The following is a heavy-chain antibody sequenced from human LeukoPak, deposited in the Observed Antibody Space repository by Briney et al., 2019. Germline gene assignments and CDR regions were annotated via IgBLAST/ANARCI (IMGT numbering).Heavy chain of an antibody. CDR2: IKQDGSEK. V-gene: IGHV3-7*01. J-gene: IGHJ4*02. D-gene: IGHD3-10*01. CDR3: ALKPSGPYYFGY. CDR1: GITFSSYW. Sequence: GGSLRLSCAGSGITFSSYWMSWVRQSPGEGPEWVSNIKQDGSEKYYVDSVKGRFTISRDNVKNSLYLQMNSLRAEDKAVYYCALKPSGPYYFGYWGQGTLVTVSS.